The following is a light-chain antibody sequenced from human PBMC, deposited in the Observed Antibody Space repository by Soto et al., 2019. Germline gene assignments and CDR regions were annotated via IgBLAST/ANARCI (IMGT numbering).Light chain of an antibody. J-gene: IGLJ1*01. CDR3: SSYTTSVTYV. CDR1: SSDVGAYNS. V-gene: IGLV2-14*01. Sequence: QSVLTQPASVSGSPGQSITISCTGTSSDVGAYNSVSWYQQHPGKAPKLIIYDVSTRPSGISDRFSGSKSGNTASLTISGLQAEDESDYYCSSYTTSVTYVFGTGTKVNVL. CDR2: DVS.